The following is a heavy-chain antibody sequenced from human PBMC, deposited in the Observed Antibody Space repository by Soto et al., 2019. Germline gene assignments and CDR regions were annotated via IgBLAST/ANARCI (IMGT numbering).Heavy chain of an antibody. V-gene: IGHV3-74*01. CDR1: GFAFHSRW. CDR3: ATDNNYQPADP. CDR2: INSDGST. D-gene: IGHD2-2*01. Sequence: EVQLVESGGGVVQPGKSLRLSCVGSGFAFHSRWMHWVRQAPGKGLVWVSRINSDGSTYYADSVKGRFTISRDNPKNTVYLQMNSLTAEDTALYYCATDNNYQPADPWGQGTLVIVSS. J-gene: IGHJ5*02.